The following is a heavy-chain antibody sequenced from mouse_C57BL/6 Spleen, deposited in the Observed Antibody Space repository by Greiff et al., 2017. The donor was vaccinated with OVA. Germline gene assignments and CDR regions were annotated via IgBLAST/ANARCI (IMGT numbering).Heavy chain of an antibody. V-gene: IGHV14-3*01. J-gene: IGHJ2*01. CDR2: IDPANGNT. CDR3: ARDYYGSTRLFDY. Sequence: EVKLQESVAELVRPGASVKLSCTASGFNIKNTYMHWVKQRPEQGLEWIGRIDPANGNTKYAPKFQGKATITADTSSNTAYLQLSSLTSEDTAIYYCARDYYGSTRLFDYWGQGTTLTVSS. D-gene: IGHD1-1*01. CDR1: GFNIKNTY.